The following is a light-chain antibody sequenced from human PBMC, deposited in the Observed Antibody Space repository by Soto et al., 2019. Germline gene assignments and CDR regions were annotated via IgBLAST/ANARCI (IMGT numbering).Light chain of an antibody. CDR3: QQYNGWPLT. CDR2: AAS. J-gene: IGKJ4*01. Sequence: ILLTQSPDTRSCYTGERANISCGGSQSVSSSYLAWYQQKPGQPPRLLIYAASTRATDVPARFSGGGSETEFTLTISSLQSEDFAVYYCQQYNGWPLTFGGGTKVDI. V-gene: IGKV3-15*01. CDR1: QSVSSSY.